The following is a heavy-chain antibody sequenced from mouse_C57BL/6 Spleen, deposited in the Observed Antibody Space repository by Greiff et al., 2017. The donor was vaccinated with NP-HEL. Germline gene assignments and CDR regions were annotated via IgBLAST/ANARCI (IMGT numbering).Heavy chain of an antibody. V-gene: IGHV1-26*01. Sequence: VQMQQAGPELVKPGASVKISCKASGEKGKEEERKRGKKRKGKSREWSGDIKTNNGGTSYNQKFKGKATLTVDKSSSTAYMELRSLTSEDSAVYYCARSHSKEDAMDYWGQGTSVTVSS. CDR1: GEKGKEEE. J-gene: IGHJ4*01. D-gene: IGHD2-5*01. CDR3: ARSHSKEDAMDY. CDR2: IKTNNGGT.